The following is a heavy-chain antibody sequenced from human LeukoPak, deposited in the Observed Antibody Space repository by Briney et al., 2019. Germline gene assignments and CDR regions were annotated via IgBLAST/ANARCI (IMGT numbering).Heavy chain of an antibody. Sequence: GGSLRLSCAASGFTFSSYAMHWVRQAPGKGLEWVAVISYDGSNKYYADSVKGRFTISRDNSKNTLYLQMNSLRAEDTAVYYCARDRFVDQYLYGMDVWGQGTTVTVSS. CDR1: GFTFSSYA. V-gene: IGHV3-30-3*01. CDR3: ARDRFVDQYLYGMDV. J-gene: IGHJ6*02. D-gene: IGHD2-2*02. CDR2: ISYDGSNK.